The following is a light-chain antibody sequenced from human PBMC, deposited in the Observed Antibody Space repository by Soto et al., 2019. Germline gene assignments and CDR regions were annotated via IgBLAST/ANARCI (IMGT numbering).Light chain of an antibody. J-gene: IGKJ5*01. CDR2: GAS. CDR3: QHYGSASHT. CDR1: QSVSSSY. V-gene: IGKV3-20*01. Sequence: ESVLTQSPGTLSLSPGERATLSCRASQSVSSSYLAWYQQTPGQAPTLLIYGASSRATGTPDRFSGSRSGTDFTLTTRTLEPEAFALYYCQHYGSASHTFGQGTPLEIK.